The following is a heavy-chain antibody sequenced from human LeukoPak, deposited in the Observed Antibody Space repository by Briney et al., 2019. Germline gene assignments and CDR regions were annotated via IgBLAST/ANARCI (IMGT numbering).Heavy chain of an antibody. CDR1: GFTFSSYS. CDR2: ISSSSNSYI. Sequence: GGSLRLSCAASGFTFSSYSMNWVRQAPGKGLEWVSSISSSSNSYIYYADSLKGRFTISRDNAKNSLYLQMNSLRAEDTAVYYCARGVLYGSGSYAFDIWGQGTMVTVSS. CDR3: ARGVLYGSGSYAFDI. V-gene: IGHV3-21*01. D-gene: IGHD3-10*01. J-gene: IGHJ3*02.